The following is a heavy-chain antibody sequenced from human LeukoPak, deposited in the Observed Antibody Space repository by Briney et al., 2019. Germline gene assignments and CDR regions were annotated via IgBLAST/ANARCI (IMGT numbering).Heavy chain of an antibody. CDR2: IWHDGSNK. CDR3: ARGLSDGYCRGGTCPDFDY. CDR1: GFSFNTFG. D-gene: IGHD2-15*01. J-gene: IGHJ4*02. Sequence: GKSLRLSCTASGFSFNTFGMHWVRQTRGKGLEWVAVIWHDGSNKYYADSVKGRFTISRDNSKNTVYVQMNSLRVEDTAVYYCARGLSDGYCRGGTCPDFDYWGLGSLVTVSS. V-gene: IGHV3-33*01.